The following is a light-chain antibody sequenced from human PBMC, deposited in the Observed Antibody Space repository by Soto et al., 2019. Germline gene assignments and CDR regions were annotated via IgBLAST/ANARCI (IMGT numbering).Light chain of an antibody. J-gene: IGKJ5*01. Sequence: IVLTQSPAPLSLSPGERATPSCRSSQNIRVSVAWYRQKPGQAPRLLIYAASNRAPGIPARFSGSGSGTDFTLTIGSLEPEDFAVYYCQHRNNWPPGITFGQGTRLEIK. CDR1: QNIRVS. CDR2: AAS. CDR3: QHRNNWPPGIT. V-gene: IGKV3-11*01.